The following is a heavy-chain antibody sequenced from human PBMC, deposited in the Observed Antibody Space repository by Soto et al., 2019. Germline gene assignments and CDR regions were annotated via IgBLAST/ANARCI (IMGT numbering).Heavy chain of an antibody. CDR1: GGTFSSYA. J-gene: IGHJ4*02. D-gene: IGHD2-15*01. CDR2: IIPIYGAA. V-gene: IGHV1-69*06. CDR3: AMVVAATFLDY. Sequence: SVKVSCXASGGTFSSYASSWVRQAPGQGLEWMGGIIPIYGAANYAQKFQGRVTITADTSTSTAYMELRSLRSDDTAVYYCAMVVAATFLDYWGQGTLVTVSS.